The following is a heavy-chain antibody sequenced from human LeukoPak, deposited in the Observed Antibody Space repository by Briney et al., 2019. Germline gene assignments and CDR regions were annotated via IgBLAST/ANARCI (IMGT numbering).Heavy chain of an antibody. J-gene: IGHJ3*02. CDR1: GGSISSYY. V-gene: IGHV4-59*01. D-gene: IGHD1-26*01. CDR2: IYYSGST. Sequence: SETLSLTCTVSGGSISSYYWSWLRQPPGKGLEWIGYIYYSGSTNYNPSLKSRVTISVDTSKNQFSLKLSSVTAADTAVYYCARLGEGAFDIWGQGTMVTVSS. CDR3: ARLGEGAFDI.